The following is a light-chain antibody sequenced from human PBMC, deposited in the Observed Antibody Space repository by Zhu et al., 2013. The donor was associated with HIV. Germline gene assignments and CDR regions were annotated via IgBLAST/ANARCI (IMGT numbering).Light chain of an antibody. CDR1: QSISYN. CDR2: GAS. J-gene: IGKJ1*01. Sequence: ELVMTQSPATLSVSPGERATLSCRASQSISYNLAWYQQKPGQAPRLLIYGASSRATGIPDRFSGSGSGTDFTLTISRLEPEDFAVYYCQQYGSSPRTFGQGTKVEIK. CDR3: QQYGSSPRT. V-gene: IGKV3-20*01.